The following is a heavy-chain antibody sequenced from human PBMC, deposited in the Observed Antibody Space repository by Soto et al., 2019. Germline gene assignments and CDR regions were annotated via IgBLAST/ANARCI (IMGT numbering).Heavy chain of an antibody. D-gene: IGHD3-22*01. Sequence: QVQLVQSGAEVKKPGSSVKVSCKASGGTFSSYAISWVRQAPGQGLEWMGGIIPIFGTANYAQKFQGRVTITADKSTSTAYMELSSLRSEDTAVYYCARDSLIRQGSGYYRPPDGVWGQGTTVTVSS. CDR2: IIPIFGTA. CDR3: ARDSLIRQGSGYYRPPDGV. V-gene: IGHV1-69*06. J-gene: IGHJ6*02. CDR1: GGTFSSYA.